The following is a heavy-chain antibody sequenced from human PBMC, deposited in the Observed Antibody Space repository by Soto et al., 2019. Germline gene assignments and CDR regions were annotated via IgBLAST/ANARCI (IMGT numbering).Heavy chain of an antibody. V-gene: IGHV4-4*02. Sequence: QVQLQESGPGLVKPSETLSLTCTVSSDSIAGENWWSWVRQPPGMGLEWIGEIFHTGGTNYNPSLKGRVTMEVDKYNNQFSLKLISATAADTAVYYCARVFSSGSGWMYYFDFWGQGTLVSVSS. J-gene: IGHJ4*02. CDR3: ARVFSSGSGWMYYFDF. D-gene: IGHD6-25*01. CDR1: SDSIAGENW. CDR2: IFHTGGT.